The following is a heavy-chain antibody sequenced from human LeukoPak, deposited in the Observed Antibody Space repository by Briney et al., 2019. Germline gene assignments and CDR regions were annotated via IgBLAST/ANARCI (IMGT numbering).Heavy chain of an antibody. Sequence: GGSLRLSCAASGFTFSSYAMTWVRQAPGKGLEWVAFIRYDGSNKKYADSVKGRFTISRDNSKNTLDLQMKSLRSDDTAVYYCARDQYYDSKGWFDPWGQGTLVTVSS. J-gene: IGHJ5*02. CDR1: GFTFSSYA. CDR2: IRYDGSNK. D-gene: IGHD3-22*01. CDR3: ARDQYYDSKGWFDP. V-gene: IGHV3-30*02.